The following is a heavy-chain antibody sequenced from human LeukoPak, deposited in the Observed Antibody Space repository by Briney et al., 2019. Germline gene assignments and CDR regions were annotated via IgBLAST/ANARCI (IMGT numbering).Heavy chain of an antibody. Sequence: PGGSLRLSCAASGFTFSGYAMSWVRQAPGKGLEWVSAISGSGGSTYYADSVKGRFTISRDNSKNTLYLQMNSLRAEDTAVYYCAKDSVPGPSYYYDSSGYFGYWGQGTLVTVSS. J-gene: IGHJ4*02. V-gene: IGHV3-23*01. CDR1: GFTFSGYA. CDR2: ISGSGGST. D-gene: IGHD3-22*01. CDR3: AKDSVPGPSYYYDSSGYFGY.